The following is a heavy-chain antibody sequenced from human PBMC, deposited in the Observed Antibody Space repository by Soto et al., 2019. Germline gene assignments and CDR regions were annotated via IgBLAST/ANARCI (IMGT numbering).Heavy chain of an antibody. V-gene: IGHV1-24*01. D-gene: IGHD5-12*01. CDR3: ATNFYSGYTFDY. J-gene: IGHJ4*02. CDR1: GYTLTELS. CDR2: CDPEDGET. Sequence: QVQLVQSGAEVKKPGASVKVSCKVSGYTLTELSMHWVRQAPGKGLEWMGGCDPEDGETIYAQKFQGRVTMTEDTATDTDYMELSSLRSEDTAVYYCATNFYSGYTFDYWGQGTLVTVSS.